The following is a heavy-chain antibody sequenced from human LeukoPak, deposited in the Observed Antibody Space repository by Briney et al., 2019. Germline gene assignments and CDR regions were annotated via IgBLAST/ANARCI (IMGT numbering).Heavy chain of an antibody. CDR1: GFTFSSYA. J-gene: IGHJ4*02. CDR3: AKDPSVYSRGTYYFDY. V-gene: IGHV3-23*01. CDR2: ISGNGGST. Sequence: GGSLRLSCAASGFTFSSYAMSWVRQAPGKGLEWVSAISGNGGSTYYADAVKGRFTISRDNSKNTLYLQMNSLRAEDTAVYYCAKDPSVYSRGTYYFDYWGQGTLVTVSS. D-gene: IGHD6-13*01.